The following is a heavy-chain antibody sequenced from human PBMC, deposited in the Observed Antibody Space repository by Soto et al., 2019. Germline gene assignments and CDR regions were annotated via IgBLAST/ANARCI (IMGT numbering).Heavy chain of an antibody. CDR1: GGSVNSGSYY. Sequence: PSETLSLTCTVSGGSVNSGSYYWSWIRQPPGKGLEWIGYIFYSGSTNYNPSLKSRVTMSLDTSKNQFSLTLSSLIAADTAVYYFATNRSSPYCFVFWGQATLVTVSS. D-gene: IGHD2-15*01. J-gene: IGHJ4*02. CDR3: ATNRSSPYCFVF. CDR2: IFYSGST. V-gene: IGHV4-61*01.